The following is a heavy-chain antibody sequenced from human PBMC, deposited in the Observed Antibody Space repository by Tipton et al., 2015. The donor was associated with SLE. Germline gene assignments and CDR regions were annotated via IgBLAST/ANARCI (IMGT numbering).Heavy chain of an antibody. J-gene: IGHJ5*02. CDR1: SYTFNSYG. CDR2: INPYNDNK. D-gene: IGHD2-8*02. CDR3: ARECSGTGCLDL. Sequence: QSGAEVKKPGASVKVSCKASSYTFNSYGISWVRQAPGQRLEWMGWINPYNDNKKYAQKFQGRVTLTTDTSTSTAYMELRSLTSDDTAIYYCARECSGTGCLDLWGQGTLVTVSS. V-gene: IGHV1-18*01.